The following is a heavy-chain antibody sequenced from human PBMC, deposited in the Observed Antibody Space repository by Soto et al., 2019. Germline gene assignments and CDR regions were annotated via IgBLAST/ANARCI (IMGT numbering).Heavy chain of an antibody. CDR1: GYSFTSYW. CDR3: ARHVSSGWYEGAFDI. V-gene: IGHV5-51*01. J-gene: IGHJ3*02. CDR2: IYPGDSDT. D-gene: IGHD6-19*01. Sequence: PGESLKISCKGSGYSFTSYWIGWVRQMPGKGLEWMGIIYPGDSDTRYSPSFQGQVTISADKSISTAYLQWSSLKASDTAMYYCARHVSSGWYEGAFDIWGQGTMVTASS.